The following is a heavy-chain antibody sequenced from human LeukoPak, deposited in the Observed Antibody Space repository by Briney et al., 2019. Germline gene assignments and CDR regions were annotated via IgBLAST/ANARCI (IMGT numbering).Heavy chain of an antibody. J-gene: IGHJ4*02. CDR2: IKRKTDGGTT. CDR1: EFTFRNGW. V-gene: IGHV3-15*01. D-gene: IGHD6-19*01. CDR3: TMDGLRDNSGWYVDY. Sequence: GGSQRPSCAAPEFTFRNGWMTWVRQAPGKGLEWVGRIKRKTDGGTTDYVAPVKGRFTISRDDSKNTLFLQMNSLKTEDTAVYYCTMDGLRDNSGWYVDYWGQGTLVTVSS.